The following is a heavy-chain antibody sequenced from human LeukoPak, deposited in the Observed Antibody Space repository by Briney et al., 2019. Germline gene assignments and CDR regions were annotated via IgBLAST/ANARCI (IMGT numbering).Heavy chain of an antibody. J-gene: IGHJ4*02. CDR2: INPSGGST. Sequence: ASVKVSCQASGYTFTSYYMHWVRQAPGQGLEWMGIINPSGGSTSYAQKVQGRVTMTRDKSTSTVYMEMSSLRAEDTAVYYCTILGALELHFDYWGQGTLVTVSS. CDR3: TILGALELHFDY. D-gene: IGHD1-7*01. CDR1: GYTFTSYY. V-gene: IGHV1-46*01.